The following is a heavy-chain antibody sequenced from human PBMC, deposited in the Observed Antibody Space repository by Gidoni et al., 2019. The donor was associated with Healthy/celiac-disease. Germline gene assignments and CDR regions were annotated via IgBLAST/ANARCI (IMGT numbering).Heavy chain of an antibody. CDR1: GFSLSTSGVG. V-gene: IGHV2-5*01. Sequence: QITLKESGPTLVKPTQTLTLTCTFSGFSLSTSGVGVGWIRQPPGKALEWLALIYWNDDKRYSPSLKSRLTITKDTSKNPVVLTMTTMDPVDTATYYCAHRLNVFPDGVREYYFDYWGQGTLVTVSS. J-gene: IGHJ4*02. D-gene: IGHD2-8*01. CDR3: AHRLNVFPDGVREYYFDY. CDR2: IYWNDDK.